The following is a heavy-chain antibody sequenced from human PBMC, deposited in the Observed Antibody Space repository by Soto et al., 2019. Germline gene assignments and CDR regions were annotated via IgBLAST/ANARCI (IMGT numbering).Heavy chain of an antibody. D-gene: IGHD6-13*01. CDR1: VGTFSCFS. CDR2: SIHIFGTT. CDR3: ARDEGVYSCRWYGPRPSRLYY. Sequence: QVQLVQSGAEVKKPGSSVKVSCKASVGTFSCFSISWLRLAPEQGLEWMGGSIHIFGTTNYAQKLQGRVTITADESTSTAYMHLRSLRSEDPAVYYCARDEGVYSCRWYGPRPSRLYYCGQGTPVTVSS. V-gene: IGHV1-69*01. J-gene: IGHJ4*02.